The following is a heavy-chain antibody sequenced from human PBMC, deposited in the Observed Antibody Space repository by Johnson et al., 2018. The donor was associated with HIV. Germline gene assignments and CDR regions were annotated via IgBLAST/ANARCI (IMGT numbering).Heavy chain of an antibody. CDR1: GFSFSNYW. CDR2: IKSDGRSP. Sequence: VQLVESGGGLVQPGGSLRLSCVVSGFSFSNYWMEWVRQAPGKGLVWVSRIKSDGRSPTYADSVTGRFTISRDNSKNTLYLQINSLRAEDTAVYYGARVEWELELLGAFDMWGQGTMVTVSS. CDR3: ARVEWELELLGAFDM. J-gene: IGHJ3*02. D-gene: IGHD1-7*01. V-gene: IGHV3-74*01.